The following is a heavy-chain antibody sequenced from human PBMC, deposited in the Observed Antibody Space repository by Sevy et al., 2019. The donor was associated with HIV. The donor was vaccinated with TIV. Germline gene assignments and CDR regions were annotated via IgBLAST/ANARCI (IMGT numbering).Heavy chain of an antibody. D-gene: IGHD3-10*01. Sequence: GGSLRLSCAASGFTFSSYGMHWVRQAPGKGLEWVAFIRYDGSNKYYADSVKGRFTISRDNSKNTLYLQMNSLRAEDTAVYYCAKGGGSGSYYFYYYYGMDVWGLGTTVTVSS. V-gene: IGHV3-30*02. CDR1: GFTFSSYG. CDR2: IRYDGSNK. CDR3: AKGGGSGSYYFYYYYGMDV. J-gene: IGHJ6*02.